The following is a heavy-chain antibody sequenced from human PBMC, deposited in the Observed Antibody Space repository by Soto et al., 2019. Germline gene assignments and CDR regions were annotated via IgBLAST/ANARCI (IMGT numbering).Heavy chain of an antibody. D-gene: IGHD3-3*01. CDR2: VSYDGNHD. V-gene: IGHV3-30*18. CDR1: GFTFNKFG. CDR3: VKERADFVPGPHATSGMDV. Sequence: QVHLVESGGGVVQPGGSLRLSCTASGFTFNKFGMHWVRQTPGKGLEWVAAVSYDGNHDFYADSVRGRLIISRDNSKNTLYMQLNTLKPGDTAVYYCVKERADFVPGPHATSGMDVWGPGTTVTVSS. J-gene: IGHJ6*02.